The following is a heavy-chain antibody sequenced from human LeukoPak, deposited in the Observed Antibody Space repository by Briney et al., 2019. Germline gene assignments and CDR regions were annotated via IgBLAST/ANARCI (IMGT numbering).Heavy chain of an antibody. V-gene: IGHV3-48*02. Sequence: GGSLRLSCAASGFNLSSYSMNWGRQAPGKGLEWVSYISISSSTIYYADSVKGRFTISRDNAKNSLYLQMNSLRDDDTAVYYCARGPPMFTNWGQGTLVTVSS. D-gene: IGHD3-10*01. CDR1: GFNLSSYS. CDR2: ISISSSTI. CDR3: ARGPPMFTN. J-gene: IGHJ4*02.